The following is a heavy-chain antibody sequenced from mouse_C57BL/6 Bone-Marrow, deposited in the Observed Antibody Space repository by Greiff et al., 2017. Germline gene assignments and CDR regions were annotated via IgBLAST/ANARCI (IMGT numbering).Heavy chain of an antibody. Sequence: VQLQESGAELVRPGASVTLSCKASGYTFTDYEMHWVKQTPVHGLEWIGAIDPETGGTAYNQKFKGKAILTADKSSSTAYMELRSLTSEDSAVYDWTRDACYFDFWGQGTTLTVSS. CDR3: TRDACYFDF. V-gene: IGHV1-15*01. CDR1: GYTFTDYE. CDR2: IDPETGGT. J-gene: IGHJ2*01.